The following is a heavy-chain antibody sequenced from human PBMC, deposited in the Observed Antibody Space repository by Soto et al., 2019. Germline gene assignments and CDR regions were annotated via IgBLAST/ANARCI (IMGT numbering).Heavy chain of an antibody. CDR2: IYYGGYT. D-gene: IGHD3-10*01. CDR3: ARVRREFDTSGPVDY. J-gene: IGHJ4*02. Sequence: QLQLQESGSGLVKPSQTLSLTCAVSGGSINSGDYSWNWIRQPPGKGLEWIGYIYYGGYTYYNPSLQSPTTMAVNRSRNQFSLKRNSVTAADPAVYYWARVRREFDTSGPVDYLGQGTLVTVSS. V-gene: IGHV4-30-2*01. CDR1: GGSINSGDYS.